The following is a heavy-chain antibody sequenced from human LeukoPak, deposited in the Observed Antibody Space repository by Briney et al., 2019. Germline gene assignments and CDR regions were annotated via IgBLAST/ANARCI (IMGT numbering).Heavy chain of an antibody. V-gene: IGHV1-2*02. J-gene: IGHJ4*02. Sequence: ASVKVSCKASGYTFTGYYMHWVRQAPGQGLEWMGWINPNSGGTNYAQKFQGRVTMTRDTSISTAYMELSRLRSGDTAVYYCARYSSGLSIFDYWGQGTLVTVSS. CDR1: GYTFTGYY. D-gene: IGHD6-19*01. CDR3: ARYSSGLSIFDY. CDR2: INPNSGGT.